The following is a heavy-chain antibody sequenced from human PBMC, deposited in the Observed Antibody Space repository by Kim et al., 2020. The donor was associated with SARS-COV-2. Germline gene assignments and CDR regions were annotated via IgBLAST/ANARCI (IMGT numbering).Heavy chain of an antibody. J-gene: IGHJ4*02. CDR3: ARDPVAARPSYYFDF. CDR2: ISSSGTYI. Sequence: GGSLRLSCTASGFTFSTYNMNWVRQAPGKGLEWVSSISSSGTYIYYADSLKGRFTISRDNAKNSLYLQMSSLRAEDTAVYYCARDPVAARPSYYFDFWGQGTLVTVSS. CDR1: GFTFSTYN. V-gene: IGHV3-21*01. D-gene: IGHD6-6*01.